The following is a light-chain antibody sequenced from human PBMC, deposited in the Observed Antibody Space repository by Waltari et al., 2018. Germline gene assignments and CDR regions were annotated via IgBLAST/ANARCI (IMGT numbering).Light chain of an antibody. J-gene: IGLJ2*01. V-gene: IGLV2-14*03. CDR2: NVS. CDR1: SNDVGSYNF. Sequence: QSFLTQPPSVSASPGHSITIPCPCTSNDVGSYNFLYRYQQHPGKAPKLIIFNVSNRPSGVSNRFSGSKSGNTASLTISGLQAEDEADFYCSSFSSGSTPVVFGGGTMLTVL. CDR3: SSFSSGSTPVV.